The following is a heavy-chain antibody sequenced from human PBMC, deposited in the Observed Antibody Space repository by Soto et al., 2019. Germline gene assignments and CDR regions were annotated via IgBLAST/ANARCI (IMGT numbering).Heavy chain of an antibody. V-gene: IGHV3-74*01. CDR3: ARGLKNYYDMDV. J-gene: IGHJ6*02. CDR1: GFTFNSYW. CDR2: LNSDGSSK. D-gene: IGHD3-16*01. Sequence: EVQLVESGGGLVQPGGSLRLSCAASGFTFNSYWMHWVRQAPGKGLVWVSRLNSDGSSKYYGDSMKGRFTISRDNAENTVYLQMNSLRVEDTAVYFCARGLKNYYDMDVWGQGTTVTLPS.